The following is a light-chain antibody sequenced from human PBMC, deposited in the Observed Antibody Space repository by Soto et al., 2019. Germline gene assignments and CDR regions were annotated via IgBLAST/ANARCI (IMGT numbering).Light chain of an antibody. V-gene: IGKV3-11*01. Sequence: EIVLTQSPVTLSLSPGERATLSCRASQSITSFLAWYQQKPGQAPRLLIYDVSNRATGIPARFSGSGSGTDFPLTISSLEPEDFAVYYCQQRSNWPLTFGGGTKVEI. CDR2: DVS. J-gene: IGKJ4*01. CDR1: QSITSF. CDR3: QQRSNWPLT.